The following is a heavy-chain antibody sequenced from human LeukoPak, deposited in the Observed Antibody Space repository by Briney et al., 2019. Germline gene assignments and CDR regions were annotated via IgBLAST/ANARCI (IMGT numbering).Heavy chain of an antibody. J-gene: IGHJ1*01. V-gene: IGHV3-15*01. CDR3: TTDQFIYYDSSGYYYKTEYSQH. CDR1: GFTFSNAW. CDR2: IKSKTDGGTT. D-gene: IGHD3-22*01. Sequence: PGGSLRLSCAASGFTFSNAWMSWVRQAPGKGLEWVGRIKSKTDGGTTDYAAPVKGRFTISRDDSKNTLYLQMNSLKTEDTAVYYCTTDQFIYYDSSGYYYKTEYSQHWGQGTLVTVSS.